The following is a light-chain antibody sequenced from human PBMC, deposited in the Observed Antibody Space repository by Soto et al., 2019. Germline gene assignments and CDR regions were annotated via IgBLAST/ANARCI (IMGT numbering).Light chain of an antibody. J-gene: IGKJ5*01. Sequence: TQSPFSVSASVVDRVTINCGASQDISKWIAWYQQKPGRAPKLLIHTASTIQREVPSRFSVSGSGTDFTLTISSLQPEDFATYYCQEAYSLPVTFGLGTRLEIK. V-gene: IGKV1D-12*01. CDR1: QDISKW. CDR3: QEAYSLPVT. CDR2: TAS.